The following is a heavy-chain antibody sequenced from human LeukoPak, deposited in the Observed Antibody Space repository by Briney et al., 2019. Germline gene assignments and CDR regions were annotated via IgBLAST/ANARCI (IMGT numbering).Heavy chain of an antibody. Sequence: GGAPRLSRAAPGFTLSDYYMSWVPPAPGEGGGGGLYISSSGSTIYYADSVKGRFTISRDNAKNSLYLQMNSLRAEDTAVYYCARDTWFGEPGLDYWGQGTLVTVSS. V-gene: IGHV3-11*01. J-gene: IGHJ4*02. CDR2: ISSSGSTI. CDR1: GFTLSDYY. CDR3: ARDTWFGEPGLDY. D-gene: IGHD3-10*01.